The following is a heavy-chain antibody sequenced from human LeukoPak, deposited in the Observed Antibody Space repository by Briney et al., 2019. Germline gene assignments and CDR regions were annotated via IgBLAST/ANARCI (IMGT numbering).Heavy chain of an antibody. D-gene: IGHD6-13*01. Sequence: SETLSLTCTVSGGSISSGSYYWSWIRQPAGKGLEWIGRIYTSGSTNYNPSLKSRVTISVDTSKNQFSLKLSSVTAADTAVYYCASSGRGYMDVWGQGTTVTVSS. V-gene: IGHV4-61*02. CDR3: ASSGRGYMDV. J-gene: IGHJ6*02. CDR1: GGSISSGSYY. CDR2: IYTSGST.